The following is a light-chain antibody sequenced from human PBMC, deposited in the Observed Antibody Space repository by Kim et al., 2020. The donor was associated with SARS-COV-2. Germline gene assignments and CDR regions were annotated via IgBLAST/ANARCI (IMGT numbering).Light chain of an antibody. CDR2: QDS. Sequence: SYELTQPPSVSVSPGQTASITCSGDKLGDKYACWYQQKPGQSPVLVIYQDSKRPSGIPERFSGSNSGNTATLTISGTQAMDEDDYYCQAWDSSTYVFGTGTKVTVL. J-gene: IGLJ1*01. V-gene: IGLV3-1*01. CDR3: QAWDSSTYV. CDR1: KLGDKY.